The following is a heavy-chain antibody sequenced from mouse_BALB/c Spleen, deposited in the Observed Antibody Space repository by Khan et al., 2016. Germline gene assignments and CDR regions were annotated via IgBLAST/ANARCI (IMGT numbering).Heavy chain of an antibody. CDR3: AREGRGSLFVY. Sequence: QVQLQQSGAELMKPGASVKISCKATGYTFNSCWIEWVKQRPGHGLEWIGEILPGTDTTDYNEKFKDRAAFTADTSSNTAYMQLSSLTSEDSAVYYCAREGRGSLFVYWGQGTLVTVSA. V-gene: IGHV1-9*01. CDR1: GYTFNSCW. CDR2: ILPGTDTT. J-gene: IGHJ3*01.